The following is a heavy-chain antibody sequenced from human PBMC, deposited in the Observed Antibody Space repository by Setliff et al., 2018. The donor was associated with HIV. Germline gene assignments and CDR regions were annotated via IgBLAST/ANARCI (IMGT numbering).Heavy chain of an antibody. Sequence: GGSLRLSCAASGFTFNAYSMNWVRQVPGKGLEWVSCISTSGNFIYYADSVKGRFTVSRDNAKNSLYLQMNSLRAGDTAVYYCLRGGSFGDIPNCWGQGTLVTVSS. CDR1: GFTFNAYS. V-gene: IGHV3-21*06. J-gene: IGHJ4*02. CDR2: ISTSGNFI. D-gene: IGHD4-17*01. CDR3: LRGGSFGDIPNC.